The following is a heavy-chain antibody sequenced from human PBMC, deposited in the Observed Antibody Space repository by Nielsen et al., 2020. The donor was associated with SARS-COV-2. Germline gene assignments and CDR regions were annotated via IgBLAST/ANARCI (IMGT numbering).Heavy chain of an antibody. V-gene: IGHV3-23*01. CDR1: GFTISTYA. CDR3: AKRFGYTSGWYGDY. Sequence: GGSLRLSCVVSGFTISTYAMSWVRQAPGKGLEWVSAISASTYYADSVKGRFTISRDNSKNTLSLQMNSLRAEDTAVYYCAKRFGYTSGWYGDYWGQGTLVTVSS. D-gene: IGHD6-19*01. J-gene: IGHJ4*02. CDR2: ISAST.